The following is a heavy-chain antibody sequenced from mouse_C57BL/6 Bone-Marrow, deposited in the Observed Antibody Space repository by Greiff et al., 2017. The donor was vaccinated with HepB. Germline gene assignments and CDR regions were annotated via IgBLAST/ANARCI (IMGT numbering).Heavy chain of an antibody. CDR3: TRVANWDVYYFDY. CDR2: IYPRDGST. CDR1: GYTFTDHT. Sequence: VQLQQSDAELVKPGASVKISCKVSGYTFTDHTIHWMKQRPEQGLEWIGYIYPRDGSTKYNEKFKGKATLTAYKSSSTGYMQLSSMTSEDSAVYVCTRVANWDVYYFDYWGQGTTLTVSS. J-gene: IGHJ2*01. V-gene: IGHV1-78*01. D-gene: IGHD4-1*01.